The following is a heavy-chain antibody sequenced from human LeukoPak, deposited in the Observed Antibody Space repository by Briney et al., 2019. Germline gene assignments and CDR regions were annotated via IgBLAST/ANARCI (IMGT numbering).Heavy chain of an antibody. CDR2: ISGSGDST. CDR3: AKDLLSGGNCYSIFHY. V-gene: IGHV3-23*01. J-gene: IGHJ4*02. D-gene: IGHD2-15*01. Sequence: PGGSLRLSCAASGFTFSSYAMSWVRQAPGKGLEWVSGISGSGDSTHYADSVKGRFTISRDNSKNTLYLQMNSLRAEDTAVYYCAKDLLSGGNCYSIFHYWGQGTLVTVSS. CDR1: GFTFSSYA.